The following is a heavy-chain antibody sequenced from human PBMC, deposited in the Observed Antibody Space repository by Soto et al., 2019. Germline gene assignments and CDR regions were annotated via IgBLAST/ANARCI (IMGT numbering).Heavy chain of an antibody. J-gene: IGHJ4*02. Sequence: QVQLQESGPGLVKPSQTLSLTCTVSGGSISSGGYYWSWIRQHPGKGLEWIGYIYYSGSTYYNPSLKRVRTRSSDTSKNQLSLNLCSVPAADTAVYYCARAACDHCRTPRLYYFDYWGQGTLVTVSS. V-gene: IGHV4-31*01. CDR1: GGSISSGGYY. CDR3: ARAACDHCRTPRLYYFDY. D-gene: IGHD2-21*02. CDR2: IYYSGST.